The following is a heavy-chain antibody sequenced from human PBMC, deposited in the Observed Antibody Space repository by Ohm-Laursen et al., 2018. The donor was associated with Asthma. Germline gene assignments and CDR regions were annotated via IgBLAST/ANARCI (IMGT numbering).Heavy chain of an antibody. J-gene: IGHJ4*02. CDR1: GGSISSGGYY. CDR2: IYYSGNT. V-gene: IGHV4-31*03. D-gene: IGHD3-22*01. Sequence: SQTLSLTCTVSGGSISSGGYYWSWIRQHPGKGLEWIGYIYYSGNTYYSPSLRSRVSISVDTSKNQFSLKLSPVTAADTAVYYCARGTFYYESTGYYFFDHWGQGALVTVSS. CDR3: ARGTFYYESTGYYFFDH.